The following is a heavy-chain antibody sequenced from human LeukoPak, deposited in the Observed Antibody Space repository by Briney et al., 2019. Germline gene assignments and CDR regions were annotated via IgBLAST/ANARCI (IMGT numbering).Heavy chain of an antibody. CDR2: VSISGST. J-gene: IGHJ4*02. D-gene: IGHD1-14*01. CDR1: GGSIRSTDYY. V-gene: IGHV4-61*02. Sequence: TSETLSLTCAVSGGSIRSTDYYWTWIRQPAGKGLEWVGRVSISGSTVYNPSLQSRVTISIDTSKNQFSLNLSSVTAADTAVYYCARGPGTSKFDYWGQGTLVTVSS. CDR3: ARGPGTSKFDY.